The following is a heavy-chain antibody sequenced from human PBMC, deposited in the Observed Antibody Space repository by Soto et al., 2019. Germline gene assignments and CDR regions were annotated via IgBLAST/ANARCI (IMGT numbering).Heavy chain of an antibody. D-gene: IGHD2-15*01. CDR2: IVVGSGNT. Sequence: GASVKVSCKASGFTFTSSAVQWVRQARGQRLEWIGWIVVGSGNTNYAQKFQERVTITRDMSTSTAYMELSSLRSEDTAVYYCAADRGWYRAAGNYYYYYGMDVWGQGTTVTVS. CDR1: GFTFTSSA. CDR3: AADRGWYRAAGNYYYYYGMDV. V-gene: IGHV1-58*01. J-gene: IGHJ6*02.